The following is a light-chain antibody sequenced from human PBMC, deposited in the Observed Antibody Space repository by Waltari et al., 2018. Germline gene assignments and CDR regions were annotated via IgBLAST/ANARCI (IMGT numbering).Light chain of an antibody. J-gene: IGLJ3*02. CDR2: EGS. Sequence: QSALTQPASVSGSPGQSITISCTGTSSHVGSYNLVPLYQQHPGNAPNLMIYEGSKRPSGVSNRFSGSKSGNTASLTISGLQAEDEADYYCCSYAGSSTWVFGGGTKLTVL. V-gene: IGLV2-23*01. CDR3: CSYAGSSTWV. CDR1: SSHVGSYNL.